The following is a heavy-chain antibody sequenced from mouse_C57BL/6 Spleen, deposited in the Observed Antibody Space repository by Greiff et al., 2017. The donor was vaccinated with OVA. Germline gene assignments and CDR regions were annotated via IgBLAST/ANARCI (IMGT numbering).Heavy chain of an antibody. V-gene: IGHV1-64*01. CDR3: ARRDDYPDY. Sequence: VKLQQPGAELVKPGASVKLSCKASGFTFTSYWMHWVKQRPGQGLEWIGMINPNSSSTNSNEKFKSKATLTVDKSFSTAYMQLSSLTSEDSAVYYCARRDDYPDYWGKGTTLTVSS. D-gene: IGHD2-4*01. CDR1: GFTFTSYW. CDR2: INPNSSST. J-gene: IGHJ2*01.